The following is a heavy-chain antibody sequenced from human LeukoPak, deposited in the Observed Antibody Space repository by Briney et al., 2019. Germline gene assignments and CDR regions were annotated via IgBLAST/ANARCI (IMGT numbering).Heavy chain of an antibody. CDR3: AKMVSGFPNWFDP. V-gene: IGHV3-74*01. Sequence: GSLRLSCAASGFTFSSYWMHWVRQAPGKGLVWVSRINTDGSSTSYADSVKGRFTISRDNSKNTVYLQMNSLRADDTAVYYCAKMVSGFPNWFDPWGQGTLVTVSS. CDR1: GFTFSSYW. J-gene: IGHJ5*02. CDR2: INTDGSST. D-gene: IGHD2-8*01.